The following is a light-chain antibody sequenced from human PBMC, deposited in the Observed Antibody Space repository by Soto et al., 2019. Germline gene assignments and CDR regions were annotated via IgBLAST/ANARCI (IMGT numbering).Light chain of an antibody. CDR2: SNN. CDR3: AAWDDSLNAWV. V-gene: IGLV1-44*01. J-gene: IGLJ3*02. Sequence: QSVLTQPPSASGTPGQRVTISCSGSSSNIGSNTVNWYQQLPGTAPKLLIYSNNQRPSGVPDRFSGSKSGTSASLAISGLQYEDETDYYSAAWDDSLNAWVFGGGTKLTVL. CDR1: SSNIGSNT.